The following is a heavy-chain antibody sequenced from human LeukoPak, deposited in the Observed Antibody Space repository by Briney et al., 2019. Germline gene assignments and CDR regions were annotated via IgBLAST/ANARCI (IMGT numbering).Heavy chain of an antibody. J-gene: IGHJ4*02. CDR2: IIPIFGTA. Sequence: SVKVSCKASGGTFSSYAISWVRQAPGQGLEWMGGIIPIFGTANYAQKFQGRVTITADESTSTACMELSSLRSEDTAVYYCASLGADYGENYFDYWGQGTLVTVSS. D-gene: IGHD4-17*01. CDR3: ASLGADYGENYFDY. CDR1: GGTFSSYA. V-gene: IGHV1-69*01.